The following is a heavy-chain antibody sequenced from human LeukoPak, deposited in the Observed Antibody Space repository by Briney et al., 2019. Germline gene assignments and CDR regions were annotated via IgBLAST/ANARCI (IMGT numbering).Heavy chain of an antibody. V-gene: IGHV4-34*01. Sequence: SETLSLTCAVYGGSFSGYYWSWIRQPPGKGLEWIGEIHHSGSTNYNPSLKSRVTISVDTSKNQFSLKLSSVTAADTAVYYCARFKWIQLWLSGSSFDYWGQGTLVTVSS. J-gene: IGHJ4*02. CDR2: IHHSGST. D-gene: IGHD5-18*01. CDR3: ARFKWIQLWLSGSSFDY. CDR1: GGSFSGYY.